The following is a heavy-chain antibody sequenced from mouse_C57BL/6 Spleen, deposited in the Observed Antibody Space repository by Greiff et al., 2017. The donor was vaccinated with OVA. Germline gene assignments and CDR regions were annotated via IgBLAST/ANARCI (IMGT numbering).Heavy chain of an antibody. CDR2: INPSTGGT. V-gene: IGHV1-42*01. J-gene: IGHJ2*01. Sequence: VHVKQSGPELVKPGASVKISCKASGYSFTGYYMNWVKQSPEKSLEWIGEINPSTGGTTYNQKFKAKATLTVDKSSSTAYMQLKSLTSEDSAVYYCARWGDYYGSSYYFDYWGQGTTLTVSS. CDR3: ARWGDYYGSSYYFDY. CDR1: GYSFTGYY. D-gene: IGHD1-1*01.